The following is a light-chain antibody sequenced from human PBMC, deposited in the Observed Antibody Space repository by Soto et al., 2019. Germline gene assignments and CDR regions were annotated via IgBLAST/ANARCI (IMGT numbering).Light chain of an antibody. V-gene: IGKV3-11*01. Sequence: ETVLTQSPATLSLSPGERATLSCRASQSVGSSLAWSQQRTGQPPRLLIYDASKREPGTPARFTGSGSGTDFTLKISSLEPEDFAFYSCQQRSNWPGTFGQGTRVEI. CDR2: DAS. CDR3: QQRSNWPGT. J-gene: IGKJ1*01. CDR1: QSVGSS.